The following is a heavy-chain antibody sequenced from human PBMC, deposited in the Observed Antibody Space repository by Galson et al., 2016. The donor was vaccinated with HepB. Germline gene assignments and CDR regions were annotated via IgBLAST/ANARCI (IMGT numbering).Heavy chain of an antibody. Sequence: SETLSLTCTISDGSMSGYYWSWIRQPPGKGPEWIAYIFYSGTTKYNPSLRSRVIISIDTSENQFSLKLTSVTAADTAVYYCARGAYCTKGVCRWFDPWGQGTLVTVSS. CDR3: ARGAYCTKGVCRWFDP. CDR1: DGSMSGYY. V-gene: IGHV4-59*01. D-gene: IGHD2-8*01. CDR2: IFYSGTT. J-gene: IGHJ5*02.